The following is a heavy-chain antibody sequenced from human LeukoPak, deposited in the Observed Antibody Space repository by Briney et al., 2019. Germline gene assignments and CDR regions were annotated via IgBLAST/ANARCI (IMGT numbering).Heavy chain of an antibody. Sequence: TLSLTCTVSGGPISSGGYYWSWIRQHPGKGLKWIGYIYYSGSTYYNPSLKSRVTISVDTSKNQFSLKLSSVTAADTAVYYCARTHEDYYDSSGLFDYWGQGTLVTVSS. J-gene: IGHJ4*02. CDR3: ARTHEDYYDSSGLFDY. V-gene: IGHV4-31*03. CDR1: GGPISSGGYY. CDR2: IYYSGST. D-gene: IGHD3-22*01.